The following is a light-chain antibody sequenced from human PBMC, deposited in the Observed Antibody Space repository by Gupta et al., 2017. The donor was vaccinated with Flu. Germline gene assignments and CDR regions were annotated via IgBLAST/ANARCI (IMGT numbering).Light chain of an antibody. Sequence: DIQMTQSPSSLSASVGDRVTITCRASQSISSYLNWYQQKPGKAPKLLIYAASSLQSGVPSRFSGSGSGKHFILTIGSLQPEDFATYYCQQSYSDPLISFGQGTKLEIK. CDR2: AAS. CDR3: QQSYSDPLIS. J-gene: IGKJ2*03. CDR1: QSISSY. V-gene: IGKV1-39*01.